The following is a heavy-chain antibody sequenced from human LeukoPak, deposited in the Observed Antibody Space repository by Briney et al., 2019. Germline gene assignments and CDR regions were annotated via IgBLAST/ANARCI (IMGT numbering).Heavy chain of an antibody. D-gene: IGHD2-8*02. CDR1: GGSFRGYY. J-gene: IGHJ4*02. CDR2: VNHNGGT. Sequence: SETLSLTCAVNGGSFRGYYWTWIRQPPGKGLEWIGEVNHNGGTNYSPSLKSRITKSVDTSKNQFSLKLNSVTAADTAVYFCARGIVLAGYASFDYWGQGTPVTVSS. V-gene: IGHV4-34*01. CDR3: ARGIVLAGYASFDY.